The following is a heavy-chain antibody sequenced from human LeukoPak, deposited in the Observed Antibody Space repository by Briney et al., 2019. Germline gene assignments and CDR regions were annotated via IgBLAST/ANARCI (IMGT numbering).Heavy chain of an antibody. Sequence: SVKVSCKASGGTFDNSAINWVRQAPGQGLEWMGRITPILNIPNYAQKLQGRVTIAADKSTSTAYMELSSLRSDDTAVYYCAREKMEVGYYGLDVWGQGTTVTVSS. CDR1: GGTFDNSA. CDR3: AREKMEVGYYGLDV. D-gene: IGHD1-1*01. V-gene: IGHV1-69*04. J-gene: IGHJ6*02. CDR2: ITPILNIP.